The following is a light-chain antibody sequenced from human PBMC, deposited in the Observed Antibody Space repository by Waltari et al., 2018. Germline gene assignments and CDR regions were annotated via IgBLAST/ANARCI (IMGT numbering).Light chain of an antibody. Sequence: CRASQRRSSYWACYQQKPGRAPKLLIYKTSCLETGVPSSFSGTGSGTEFTLTISSLQPDDIATYYCQQYNSYPFTFGPGTKVDIK. CDR3: QQYNSYPFT. V-gene: IGKV1-5*03. J-gene: IGKJ3*01. CDR1: QRRSSY. CDR2: KTS.